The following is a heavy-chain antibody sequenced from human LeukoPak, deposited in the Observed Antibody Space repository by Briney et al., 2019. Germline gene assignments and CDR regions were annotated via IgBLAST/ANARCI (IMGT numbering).Heavy chain of an antibody. V-gene: IGHV3-64D*06. Sequence: GGSLKLSCSASGFTFSSYAMHWVRQAPGKGLEYVSAISSNGGSTYYADSVKGRFTISRDNSKNTQYLQMSSLRAEDTAVYYCVKDLVVVPAAKGAFDIWGQGTMVTVSS. J-gene: IGHJ3*02. CDR3: VKDLVVVPAAKGAFDI. CDR2: ISSNGGST. D-gene: IGHD2-2*01. CDR1: GFTFSSYA.